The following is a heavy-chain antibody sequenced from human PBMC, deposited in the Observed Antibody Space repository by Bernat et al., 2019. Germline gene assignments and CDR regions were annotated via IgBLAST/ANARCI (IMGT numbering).Heavy chain of an antibody. D-gene: IGHD1-1*01. V-gene: IGHV3-30*02. Sequence: QVQLVESGGGVVQPEGSLRLSCAASGFTFSTYGMHWVRQAPGKGLEWVAFIRFDGSNQYYADSVKGRFTVSRDNSKNTLFLQMNRVRPGDTAMYYCARELNGGLEYWGQGTLVSVSS. CDR1: GFTFSTYG. J-gene: IGHJ4*02. CDR3: ARELNGGLEY. CDR2: IRFDGSNQ.